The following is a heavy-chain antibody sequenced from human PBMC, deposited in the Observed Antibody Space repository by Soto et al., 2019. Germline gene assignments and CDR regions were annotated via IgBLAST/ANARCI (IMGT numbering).Heavy chain of an antibody. D-gene: IGHD3-22*01. J-gene: IGHJ5*02. CDR2: IIPIFGTA. CDR1: GGTFSSYA. CDR3: ARYYYDSSGFRAWFDP. V-gene: IGHV1-69*13. Sequence: SVKVSCKASGGTFSSYAISWVRQAPGQGLEWMGGIIPIFGTANYAQKFQGRVTITADESTSTAYMELSSLRSEDTAVYYCARYYYDSSGFRAWFDPWGQGTLVTVSS.